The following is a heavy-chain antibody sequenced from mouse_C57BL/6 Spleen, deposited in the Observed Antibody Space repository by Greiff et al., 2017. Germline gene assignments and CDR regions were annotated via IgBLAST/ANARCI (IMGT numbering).Heavy chain of an antibody. V-gene: IGHV1-76*01. J-gene: IGHJ3*01. Sequence: QVQLQQSGAELVRPGASVKLSCKASGYTFTDYYINWVKQRPGQGLEWIARIYPGSGNTYYNEKFKGKATLTAEKSSSTAYMQLSSLTSEDSAVYFCAGYYYGSRAWFADWGQGTLVTVSA. CDR1: GYTFTDYY. CDR3: AGYYYGSRAWFAD. D-gene: IGHD1-1*01. CDR2: IYPGSGNT.